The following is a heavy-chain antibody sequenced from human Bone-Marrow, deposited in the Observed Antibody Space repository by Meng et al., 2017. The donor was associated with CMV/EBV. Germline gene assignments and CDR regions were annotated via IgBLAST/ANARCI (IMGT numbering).Heavy chain of an antibody. CDR3: ARSYDYGWGFDP. D-gene: IGHD3-16*01. CDR2: INPNSGGT. J-gene: IGHJ5*02. CDR1: GYTFTGYY. V-gene: IGHV1-2*02. Sequence: ASVKVSCKASGYTFTGYYMHWVRQAPGQGLEWMGWINPNSGGTNYAQKFQGRVTMTRDTSISTAQMELSRLRSDDTAVYYWARSYDYGWGFDPWGQGTLVTVSS.